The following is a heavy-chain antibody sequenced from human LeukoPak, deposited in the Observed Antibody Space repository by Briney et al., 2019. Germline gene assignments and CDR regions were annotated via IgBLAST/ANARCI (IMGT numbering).Heavy chain of an antibody. CDR3: AREMVGGYSSSWNNWFDP. Sequence: SETLSLTCIVSGGSISSYYWSLIRQPPGKGLEWIGYIYYSGSTNYNPSLKSRVTISVDTSKNQFSLKLTSVTAADTAVYYCAREMVGGYSSSWNNWFDPWGRGTLVTVSS. CDR2: IYYSGST. D-gene: IGHD6-13*01. CDR1: GGSISSYY. V-gene: IGHV4-59*01. J-gene: IGHJ5*02.